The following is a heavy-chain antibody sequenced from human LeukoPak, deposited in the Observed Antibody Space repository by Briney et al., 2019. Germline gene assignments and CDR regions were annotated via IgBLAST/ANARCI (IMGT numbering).Heavy chain of an antibody. CDR2: INHSGST. CDR3: ARVLSGSYGY. D-gene: IGHD1-26*01. J-gene: IGHJ4*02. V-gene: IGHV4-34*01. CDR1: GGSFSGYH. Sequence: SETLSLTCAVYGGSFSGYHWSWIRQPPGKGLEWIGEINHSGSTNYNPSLKSRVTISVDTSKNQFSLKLSSVTAADTAVYYCARVLSGSYGYWGQGTLVTVSS.